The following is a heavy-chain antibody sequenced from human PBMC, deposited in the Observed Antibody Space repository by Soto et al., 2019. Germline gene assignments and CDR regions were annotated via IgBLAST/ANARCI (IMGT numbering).Heavy chain of an antibody. CDR3: ARDKITGLFDY. CDR2: INDGGSA. V-gene: IGHV4-34*01. CDR1: GGSFSGYS. Sequence: PSETLSLTCAVYGGSFSGYSWTWIRQSPGKGLEWIGQINDGGSANYNPSLKSRVTISVDTSKNQFSLKLTSVTAADTAVYYCARDKITGLFDYWGQGTLVTVSS. J-gene: IGHJ4*02. D-gene: IGHD2-8*02.